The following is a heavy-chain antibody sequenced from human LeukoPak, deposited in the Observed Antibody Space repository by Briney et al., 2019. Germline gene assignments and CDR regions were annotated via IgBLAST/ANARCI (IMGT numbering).Heavy chain of an antibody. CDR3: ARADVWPLDY. CDR2: INPSGGNT. D-gene: IGHD5/OR15-5a*01. CDR1: GYTFITYY. Sequence: GASVKVSCKASGYTFITYYMHWVRQAPGQGREWMGIINPSGGNTSYAQKFQGRLTMTRDTSTCTVYMGLSSLRSEDTAVYYCARADVWPLDYWGQGTLVTVSS. V-gene: IGHV1-46*01. J-gene: IGHJ4*02.